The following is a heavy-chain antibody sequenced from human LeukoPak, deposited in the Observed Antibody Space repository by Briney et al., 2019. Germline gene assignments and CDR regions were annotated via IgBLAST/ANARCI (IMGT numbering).Heavy chain of an antibody. V-gene: IGHV3-74*01. J-gene: IGHJ4*02. CDR3: AGPSYGDYGY. CDR1: GFTFSSYW. D-gene: IGHD4-17*01. CDR2: INSDGSST. Sequence: GGSLRLSCAASGFTFSSYWMNWVRQAPGKGLVWVSRINSDGSSTTYADSVKGRFTISRDNAKNPLYLQMNSLRAEDTAIYYCAGPSYGDYGYWGQGTLVTVSS.